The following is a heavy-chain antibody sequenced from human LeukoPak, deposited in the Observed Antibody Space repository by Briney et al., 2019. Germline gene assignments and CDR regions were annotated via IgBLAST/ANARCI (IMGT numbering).Heavy chain of an antibody. CDR2: ISSSGSTI. CDR1: GFTFSDHY. D-gene: IGHD3-10*01. Sequence: GGSLRLSCAASGFTFSDHYMSWIRQAPGKGLEWVSYISSSGSTIYYADSVKGRFTISRDNAKNSLYLQMNSLRAEDTAVYYCARRGVLWFGELFYYGMDVWGQGTTVTVSS. CDR3: ARRGVLWFGELFYYGMDV. V-gene: IGHV3-11*01. J-gene: IGHJ6*02.